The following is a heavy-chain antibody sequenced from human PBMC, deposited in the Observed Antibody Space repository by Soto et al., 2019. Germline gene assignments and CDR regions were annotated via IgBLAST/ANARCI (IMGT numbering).Heavy chain of an antibody. CDR1: GGSISSYY. J-gene: IGHJ2*01. Sequence: QVQLQESGPGLVKPSETLSLTCTVSGGSISSYYWSWIRQPPGKGLEWIGYIYYSGSTNYNPSLKSRVTISVDTSKNQFSLKLSSVTAADTAVYYCARVGSDYYDILTGLYWYFDLWGRGTLVTVSS. CDR3: ARVGSDYYDILTGLYWYFDL. V-gene: IGHV4-59*01. CDR2: IYYSGST. D-gene: IGHD3-9*01.